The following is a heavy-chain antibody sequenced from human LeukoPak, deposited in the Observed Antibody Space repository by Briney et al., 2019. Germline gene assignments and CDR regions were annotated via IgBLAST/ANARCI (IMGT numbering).Heavy chain of an antibody. CDR1: GYTFTSYA. Sequence: ASVKVSCKASGYTFTSYAMHWVRQAPGQRLEWMGWSNAGNGNTKYSQEFQGRVTITRDTSASTAYMELSRLRSDDTAVYYCARDNSSSWYFIWFDPWGQGTLVTVSS. J-gene: IGHJ5*02. D-gene: IGHD6-13*01. CDR2: SNAGNGNT. CDR3: ARDNSSSWYFIWFDP. V-gene: IGHV1-3*02.